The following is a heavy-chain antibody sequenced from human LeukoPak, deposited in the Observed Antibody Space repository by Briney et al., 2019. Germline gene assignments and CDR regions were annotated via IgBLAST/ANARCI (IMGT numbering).Heavy chain of an antibody. CDR3: ARGLYGDQNWFDP. CDR1: GYTFTGYY. V-gene: IGHV1-2*06. J-gene: IGHJ5*02. CDR2: IDPNSGGT. D-gene: IGHD4-17*01. Sequence: ASVKVSCKASGYTFTGYYMYWERQAHGQGLECLGRIDPNSGGTNYAQKFQGRVTMTRYTSISTAYMDLSRLGSDDTAVYYCARGLYGDQNWFDPWGQGTLVTVSS.